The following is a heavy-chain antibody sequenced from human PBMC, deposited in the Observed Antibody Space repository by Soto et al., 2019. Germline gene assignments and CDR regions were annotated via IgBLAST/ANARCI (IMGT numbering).Heavy chain of an antibody. CDR1: GGTFSSYA. Sequence: QVQLVQSGAEGKKPGSSVKVSCKASGGTFSSYAISWVRQAPGQGLEWMGGIIPIFGTANYAQKFPGRVTITADESTSTAYMELSSLRSEDTAVYYCARDDLGYCSGGSCYSPEGWGQGTLVTVSS. CDR2: IIPIFGTA. V-gene: IGHV1-69*01. D-gene: IGHD2-15*01. J-gene: IGHJ4*02. CDR3: ARDDLGYCSGGSCYSPEG.